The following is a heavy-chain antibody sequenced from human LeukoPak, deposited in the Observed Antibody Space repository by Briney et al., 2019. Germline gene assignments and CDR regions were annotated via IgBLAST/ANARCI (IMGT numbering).Heavy chain of an antibody. V-gene: IGHV3-30*18. Sequence: GGSLRLSCAASGFTFSSYGMHWVRQAPGKGLEWVAVISYDGSNKYYADSVKGRFTISRDNSKNTLYLQMGSLRAEDTAVYYCAKDGGGYYPYYYYYMDVWGKGTTVTISS. CDR3: AKDGGGYYPYYYYYMDV. D-gene: IGHD3-22*01. J-gene: IGHJ6*03. CDR2: ISYDGSNK. CDR1: GFTFSSYG.